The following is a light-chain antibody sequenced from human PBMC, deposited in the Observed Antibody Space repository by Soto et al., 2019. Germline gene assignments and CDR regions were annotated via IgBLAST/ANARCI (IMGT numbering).Light chain of an antibody. V-gene: IGKV3-11*01. CDR1: QSVSSY. CDR2: DAS. CDR3: QHRRNWPLT. Sequence: EIVMTQSPVTLSVSPGERATLSCRASQSVSSYLAWYQQKPGQAPRLLIYDASNRATGIPARFSGSGSGTDFTLTISSLEPEDFAVYYCQHRRNWPLTFGPGTKVDIK. J-gene: IGKJ3*01.